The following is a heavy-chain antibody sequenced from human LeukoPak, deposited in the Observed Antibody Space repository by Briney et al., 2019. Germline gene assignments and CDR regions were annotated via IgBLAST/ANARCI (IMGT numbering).Heavy chain of an antibody. CDR2: ISSSGSTI. J-gene: IGHJ1*01. V-gene: IGHV3-11*04. D-gene: IGHD6-6*01. CDR3: ARGSLRDSSSSDPAEYFQH. CDR1: GFTFSDYY. Sequence: PGGSLRLSCAASGFTFSDYYMSWIRQAPGKGLEWVSYISSSGSTIYYADSVKGRFTISRDNAKNSLYLQMNSLRAEDTAVYYCARGSLRDSSSSDPAEYFQHWGQGTLVTVSS.